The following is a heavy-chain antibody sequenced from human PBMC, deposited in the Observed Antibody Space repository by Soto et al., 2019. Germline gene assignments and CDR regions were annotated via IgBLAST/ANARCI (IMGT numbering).Heavy chain of an antibody. CDR3: AKSLNINWKNWFDP. V-gene: IGHV3-23*01. J-gene: IGHJ5*02. CDR1: GFTFSSAA. CDR2: ISGSDART. D-gene: IGHD1-1*01. Sequence: TGGSLRLSFAASGFTFSSAAMNWVRQAPGKGLEWVSIISGSDARTYYADSVKGRFAISRDNSKNTLYLDMNSLRAEDTAVYYCAKSLNINWKNWFDPWGQGTLVTVSS.